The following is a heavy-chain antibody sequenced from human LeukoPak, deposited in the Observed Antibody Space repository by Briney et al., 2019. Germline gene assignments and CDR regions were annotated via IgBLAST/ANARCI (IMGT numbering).Heavy chain of an antibody. Sequence: PGGSLRLSCAASGFTFSNAWMSWVRQAPGKGLEWVSYISSSGSTIYYADSVKGRFTISRDNAKNSLYLQMNSLRAQDTAVYYCAELGITMIGGVWGKGTTVTISS. CDR3: AELGITMIGGV. CDR1: GFTFSNAW. CDR2: ISSSGSTI. J-gene: IGHJ6*04. D-gene: IGHD3-10*02. V-gene: IGHV3-11*04.